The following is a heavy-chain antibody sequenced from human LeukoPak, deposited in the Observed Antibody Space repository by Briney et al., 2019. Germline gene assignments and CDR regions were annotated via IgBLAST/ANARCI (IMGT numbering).Heavy chain of an antibody. J-gene: IGHJ3*02. CDR1: GGTFSSYA. Sequence: SVKVSCKASGGTFSSYAISWVRQAPGQGLEWMGRIIPILGIANYAQKFQGRVTITADKSTSTAYMELSSLRSEDTAVYYCARDNSLIAFDIWGQGTMVTVSS. CDR2: IIPILGIA. D-gene: IGHD2/OR15-2a*01. CDR3: ARDNSLIAFDI. V-gene: IGHV1-69*04.